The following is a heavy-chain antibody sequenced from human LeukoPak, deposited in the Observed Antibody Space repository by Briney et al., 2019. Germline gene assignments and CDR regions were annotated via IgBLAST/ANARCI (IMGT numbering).Heavy chain of an antibody. D-gene: IGHD2-2*01. CDR3: AKTRPKLGYCSSTSCYGDVDY. CDR1: GFTFTTFA. CDR2: ITDSAGGT. Sequence: GGSLRLSCAASGFTFTTFAMCWVRQAPGKGLEWVSGITDSAGGTFYADSVKGRFTISRDYSKNTLYLQMNSLRADDTAVYYCAKTRPKLGYCSSTSCYGDVDYWGQGTLVTVSS. V-gene: IGHV3-23*01. J-gene: IGHJ4*02.